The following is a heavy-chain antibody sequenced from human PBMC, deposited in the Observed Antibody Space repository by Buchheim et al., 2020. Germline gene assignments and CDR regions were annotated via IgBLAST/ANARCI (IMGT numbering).Heavy chain of an antibody. V-gene: IGHV3-15*07. CDR2: IKREADGGTA. CDR3: TTSTVVSATYWYFNV. J-gene: IGHJ2*01. CDR1: GFTFSDAW. D-gene: IGHD2-21*02. Sequence: EEQLVESGGGLVKPGGSLRLSCAASGFTFSDAWMNWVRQAPGKGLEWVGRIKREADGGTAEYAAPVRGRFTPSRDDSTDTLYLQMNSLRAEDTAVYYCTTSTVVSATYWYFNVWGRGTL.